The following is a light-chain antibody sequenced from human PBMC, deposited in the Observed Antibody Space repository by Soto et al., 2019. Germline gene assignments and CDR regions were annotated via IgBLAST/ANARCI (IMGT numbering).Light chain of an antibody. V-gene: IGKV1-5*03. CDR1: QTISSW. J-gene: IGKJ1*01. CDR3: QHYNSYSEA. CDR2: KAS. Sequence: IQVARSAATLSVSLGDRVAITVRASQTISSWLAWYQQKPGKAPKLLIYKASTLKSGVPSRFSGSGSGTEFTLTISRLQPDDFATYYCQHYNSYSEAFGQGTKVDIK.